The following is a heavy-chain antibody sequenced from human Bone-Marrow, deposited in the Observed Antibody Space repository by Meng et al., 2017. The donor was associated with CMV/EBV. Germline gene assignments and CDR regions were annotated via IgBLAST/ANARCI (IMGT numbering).Heavy chain of an antibody. CDR3: ARGGVLWCPLN. CDR1: GGSISSSSYY. V-gene: IGHV4-39*07. CDR2: IYYSGST. J-gene: IGHJ1*01. D-gene: IGHD2-21*01. Sequence: GSLRLSCTVSGGSISSSSYYWGWIRQPPGKGLEWIGSIYYSGSTYYNPSLKSRVTISVDTSKNQFSLKLSSVTAADTAFYYCARGGVLWCPLNWGQGTLVTVSS.